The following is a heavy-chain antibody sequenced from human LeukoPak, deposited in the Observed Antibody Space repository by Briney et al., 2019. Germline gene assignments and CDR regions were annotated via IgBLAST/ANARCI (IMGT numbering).Heavy chain of an antibody. V-gene: IGHV3-30*02. Sequence: QPGGSLRLSCAASGFTFTTCAMHWVRQVPGKGLEWVASIRYDGNNKNYADYVKGRFTISRDNSKDILYLQMNSLRPEDTAVYYCAKGDDYGANTRLPKYNWFDPWGQGTLVTVSS. CDR2: IRYDGNNK. CDR1: GFTFTTCA. D-gene: IGHD4-23*01. CDR3: AKGDDYGANTRLPKYNWFDP. J-gene: IGHJ5*02.